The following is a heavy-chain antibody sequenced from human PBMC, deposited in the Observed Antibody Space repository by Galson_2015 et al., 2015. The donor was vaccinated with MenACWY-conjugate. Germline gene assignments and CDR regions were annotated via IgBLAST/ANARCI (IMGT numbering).Heavy chain of an antibody. J-gene: IGHJ6*02. D-gene: IGHD1-26*01. CDR3: VKCRGSGTRPYYYYGMDV. CDR1: GLTFSSYA. V-gene: IGHV3-23*01. Sequence: SLRLSCAASGLTFSSYAMTWVRQAPGKGLEWVSGISDSGSTDYADSVKGRFTISRDNSKNTLHLQMNSLRAEDTALYYCVKCRGSGTRPYYYYGMDVWGQGTTVTVSS. CDR2: ISDSGST.